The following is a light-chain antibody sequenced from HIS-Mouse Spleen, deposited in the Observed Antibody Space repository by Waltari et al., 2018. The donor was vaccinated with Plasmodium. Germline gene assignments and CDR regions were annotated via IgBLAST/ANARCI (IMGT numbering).Light chain of an antibody. V-gene: IGKV3-11*01. J-gene: IGKJ2*01. Sequence: ELVLTPSPATLSLSPGDSATLSCRSSQSVSSYLAWYQQKPGQAPRLLIYDASNRATGIPARFSGSGSGTDFTLTISSLEPEDFAVYYCQQRSNWPLYTFGQGTKLEIK. CDR1: QSVSSY. CDR3: QQRSNWPLYT. CDR2: DAS.